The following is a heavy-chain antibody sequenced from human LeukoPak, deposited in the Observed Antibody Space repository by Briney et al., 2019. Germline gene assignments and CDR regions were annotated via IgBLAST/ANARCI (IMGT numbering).Heavy chain of an antibody. Sequence: SETLSLTCIVSGGSISSSSYYWGWFRQPPGKGLEWIGSVLYSGSTYYNPSLKSRVTISVDTSKNQFSLKLSSVTAADTAVYYCARDLGKYGDYEDGWFDPWGQGTLVTVSS. CDR3: ARDLGKYGDYEDGWFDP. CDR2: VLYSGST. CDR1: GGSISSSSYY. V-gene: IGHV4-39*07. J-gene: IGHJ5*02. D-gene: IGHD4-17*01.